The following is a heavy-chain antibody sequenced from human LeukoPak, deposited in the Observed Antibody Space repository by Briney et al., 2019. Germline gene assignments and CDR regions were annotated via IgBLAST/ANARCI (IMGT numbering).Heavy chain of an antibody. CDR1: GFTFSSYA. J-gene: IGHJ4*02. V-gene: IGHV3-23*01. Sequence: GGSLRLSCAASGFTFSSYAMSWVRQAPGKGLEWVSVITGSGGSTYYADSVKGRFTISRDNSKNTLYLQMNSLRAEDTAVYYCAKDLGRQNDYWGQGTLVTVSS. CDR2: ITGSGGST. CDR3: AKDLGRQNDY.